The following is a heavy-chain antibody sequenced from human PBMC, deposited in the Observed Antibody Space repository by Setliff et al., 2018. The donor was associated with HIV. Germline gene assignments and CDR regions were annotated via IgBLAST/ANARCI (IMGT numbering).Heavy chain of an antibody. CDR3: AKRLAGSNTWYHLDS. Sequence: LRLSCAASGFDFSSHAMSWVRQAPGKGLEWLSVISGHTINVYYADSVKGRFTISRDNSKNTLYLQLNSLSAEDTAIYYCAKRLAGSNTWYHLDSWGQGTLVTVSS. CDR2: ISGHTINV. CDR1: GFDFSSHA. D-gene: IGHD6-13*01. V-gene: IGHV3-23*01. J-gene: IGHJ4*02.